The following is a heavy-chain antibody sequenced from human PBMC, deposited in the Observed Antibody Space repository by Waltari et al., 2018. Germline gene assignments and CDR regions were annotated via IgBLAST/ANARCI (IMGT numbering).Heavy chain of an antibody. J-gene: IGHJ4*02. D-gene: IGHD2-2*01. V-gene: IGHV4-38-2*02. CDR1: GYSITGCYH. Sequence: QVRLQESGPGLVKSSETLSLPCTASGYSITGCYHWAWMRQTPGKGREWIGSIYHDGSAFYNPSLNSRVTISLDTSKSQFSLKLNSVTAADTAVHYCARVGWGYCTSRRCYEAVYWGQGTLVTVSS. CDR3: ARVGWGYCTSRRCYEAVY. CDR2: IYHDGSA.